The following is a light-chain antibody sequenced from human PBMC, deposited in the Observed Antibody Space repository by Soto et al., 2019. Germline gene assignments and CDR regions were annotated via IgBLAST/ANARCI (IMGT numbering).Light chain of an antibody. J-gene: IGLJ2*01. CDR3: ASWDDSLNGVV. CDR1: NSNIGSNT. V-gene: IGLV1-44*01. CDR2: DNN. Sequence: QSVLTQPHSASGTPGQRVTISCSGSNSNIGSNTVNWYQQLPGTAPKLLIYDNNKRPSGVPGRFSDSKSGTSASLAISGLQSEDEADYYCASWDDSLNGVVFGGGTKLTVL.